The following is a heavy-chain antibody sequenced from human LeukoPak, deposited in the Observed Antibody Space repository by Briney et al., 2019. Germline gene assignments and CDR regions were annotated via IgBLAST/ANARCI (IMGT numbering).Heavy chain of an antibody. CDR1: GFTFSSYA. CDR2: ISYDGSNK. D-gene: IGHD3-3*01. CDR3: ATTSDFWSGYPLPDY. V-gene: IGHV3-30*04. J-gene: IGHJ4*02. Sequence: GRSLRLSCAASGFTFSSYAMHWVRQAPGKGLEWVAVISYDGSNKYYADSVKGRFTISRDNSKNTLYLQMNSLRAEDTAVYYCATTSDFWSGYPLPDYWGQGTLVTVSS.